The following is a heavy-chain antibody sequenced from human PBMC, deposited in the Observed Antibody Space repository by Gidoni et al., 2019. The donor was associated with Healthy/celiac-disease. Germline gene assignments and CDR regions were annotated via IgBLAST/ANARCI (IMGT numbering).Heavy chain of an antibody. CDR1: SSYG. CDR3: AKGGIAAAGTYYYSYYMDV. Sequence: SSYGMHWVRQAPGKGLEWVAVISYDGSNKYYADSVKGRFTISRDNSKNTLYLQMNSLRAEDTAVYYCAKGGIAAAGTYYYSYYMDVWGKGTTVTVSS. D-gene: IGHD6-13*01. J-gene: IGHJ6*03. V-gene: IGHV3-30*18. CDR2: ISYDGSNK.